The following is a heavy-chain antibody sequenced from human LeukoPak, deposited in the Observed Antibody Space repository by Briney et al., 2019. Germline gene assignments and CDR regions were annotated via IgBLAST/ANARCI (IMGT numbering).Heavy chain of an antibody. D-gene: IGHD3-3*01. J-gene: IGHJ3*02. CDR1: GCTFSSYA. V-gene: IGHV1-69*05. CDR2: IIPIFGAE. CDR3: ARVGNYDFWSGYLKGAFDI. Sequence: SSVTVSCKASGCTFSSYAISWVRQPPGQGLEWVGGIIPIFGAENYAQKFQGRVTITTDESTSTAYMELSSLRSEDTAVYYCARVGNYDFWSGYLKGAFDIWGQGTMVTVSS.